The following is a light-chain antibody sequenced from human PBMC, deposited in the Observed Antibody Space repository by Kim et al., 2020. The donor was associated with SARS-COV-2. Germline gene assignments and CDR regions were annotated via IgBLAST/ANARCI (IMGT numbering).Light chain of an antibody. V-gene: IGLV2-23*02. Sequence: QSITISCTGTSSDVGSYNLVSWYQQHPGKAPKLMIYEVSKRPSGVSNRFSGSKSGNTASLTISGLQGEDEADYYCCSYAGSSTYVVFGGGTQLTVL. CDR2: EVS. CDR1: SSDVGSYNL. CDR3: CSYAGSSTYVV. J-gene: IGLJ2*01.